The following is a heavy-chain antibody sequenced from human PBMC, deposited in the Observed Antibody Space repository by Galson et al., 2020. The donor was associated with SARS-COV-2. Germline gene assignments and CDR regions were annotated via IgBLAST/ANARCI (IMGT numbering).Heavy chain of an antibody. CDR2: IYHRGRT. J-gene: IGHJ5*02. D-gene: IGHD4-17*01. V-gene: IGHV4-59*01. CDR3: AGGPLTVTTGFDP. CDR1: GGSISIFY. Sequence: SQTLSLPCVVSGGSISIFYWSWMRQPPGKGLEWIGYIYHRGRTNYNPSLQSRVTVSGDTSKNQFSLRLTSVTAAYTALYYCAGGPLTVTTGFDPWGQGTLVTVSS.